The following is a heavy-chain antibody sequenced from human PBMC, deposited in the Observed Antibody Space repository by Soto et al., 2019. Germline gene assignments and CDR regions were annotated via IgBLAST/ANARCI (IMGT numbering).Heavy chain of an antibody. CDR2: ISAYKGNT. J-gene: IGHJ3*01. D-gene: IGHD3-22*01. Sequence: ASVKVSCKASGYTFTSYGISWVRQAPGQGLEWMGWISAYKGNTHYTQNLQGRVTVTTDTSTSTAHMELRSLRSDDTAVYYCAGDFDSSGNYYAGGAFDFWGQGTLVTVSS. CDR1: GYTFTSYG. CDR3: AGDFDSSGNYYAGGAFDF. V-gene: IGHV1-18*04.